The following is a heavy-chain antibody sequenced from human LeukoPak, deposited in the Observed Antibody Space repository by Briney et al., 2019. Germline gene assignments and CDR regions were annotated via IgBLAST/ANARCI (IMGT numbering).Heavy chain of an antibody. J-gene: IGHJ4*02. Sequence: PSETLSLTCAVYGGSFSGYYWSWSRQPPGKGLEWIGEMSHSGSTYYNPSLKSRVTISVDTSKNHLSLRLSSVTAADTAVYYCARGLGGSRTSDYWGQGTLVTVSS. V-gene: IGHV4-34*01. CDR1: GGSFSGYY. CDR2: MSHSGST. CDR3: ARGLGGSRTSDY. D-gene: IGHD6-13*01.